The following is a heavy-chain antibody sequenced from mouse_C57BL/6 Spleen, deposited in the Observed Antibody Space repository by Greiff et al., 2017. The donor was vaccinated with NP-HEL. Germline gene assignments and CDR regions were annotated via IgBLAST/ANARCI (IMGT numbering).Heavy chain of an antibody. Sequence: QVQLQQSGAELVKPGASVNLSCKASGYAFSSYCMNWVKQRPGKGLEWIGLIYPGDGDTNYNSNFKGKATLTADKSSSTAYMQLSRVTSEDSAVYFCESGEVGWFAYWGQGTLVTVSA. CDR1: GYAFSSYC. V-gene: IGHV1-80*01. CDR2: IYPGDGDT. D-gene: IGHD1-1*01. J-gene: IGHJ3*01. CDR3: ESGEVGWFAY.